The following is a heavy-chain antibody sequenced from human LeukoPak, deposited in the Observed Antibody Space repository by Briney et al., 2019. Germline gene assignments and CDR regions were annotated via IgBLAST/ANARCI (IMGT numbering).Heavy chain of an antibody. J-gene: IGHJ4*02. CDR3: ARLWSADPQVADY. D-gene: IGHD3-16*01. Sequence: GESLKISCKNSGYNFTNYWIVWVRQMPGKGLEWMGIIYPGDSDTRYSPSFQGQVTISADKSISTAYLQWSSLKASDTAMYYCARLWSADPQVADYWGQGTLVTVSS. CDR1: GYNFTNYW. V-gene: IGHV5-51*01. CDR2: IYPGDSDT.